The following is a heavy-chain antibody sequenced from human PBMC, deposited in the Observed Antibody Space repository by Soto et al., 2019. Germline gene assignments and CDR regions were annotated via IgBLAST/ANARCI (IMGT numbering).Heavy chain of an antibody. CDR3: ARGFYAARGYSAPFDS. Sequence: PSESLSLTCTVSGVSISGYYWNWIRQASGKGPEWIGYVYYTGSTNYNPSLESRVTMSPDTSKNQVSLELRSMTAADSALYYCARGFYAARGYSAPFDSWGQGTQVTVSS. J-gene: IGHJ4*02. V-gene: IGHV4-59*01. D-gene: IGHD3-22*01. CDR2: VYYTGST. CDR1: GVSISGYY.